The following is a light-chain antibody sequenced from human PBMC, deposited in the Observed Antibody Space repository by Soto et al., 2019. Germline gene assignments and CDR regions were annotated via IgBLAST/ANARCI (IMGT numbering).Light chain of an antibody. CDR3: QQYGTSPT. J-gene: IGKJ4*01. CDR1: QSVSSY. Sequence: EIVLTQSPGTLSLSPGERVTLSCGASQSVSSYLAWYHQKPGLAPRLLIYDASTRATGVPDRFSASGSGTEFTLTISRLEPEDFAVYYCQQYGTSPTFGGGTKVEI. CDR2: DAS. V-gene: IGKV3D-20*01.